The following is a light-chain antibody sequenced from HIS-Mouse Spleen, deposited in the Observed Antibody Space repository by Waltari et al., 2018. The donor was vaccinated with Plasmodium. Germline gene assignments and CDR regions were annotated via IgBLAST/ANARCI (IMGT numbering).Light chain of an antibody. CDR3: CSYAGSSTYV. CDR1: SSDVGSYNL. V-gene: IGLV2-23*01. J-gene: IGLJ1*01. CDR2: EGS. Sequence: QSALTQPASVSGSPGQSIPILCTGTSSDVGSYNLVSWYQQHPGKAPKLMIYEGSKRPSGVSNRFSGSKSGNTASLTISGLQAEDEADYYCCSYAGSSTYVFGTGTKVTVL.